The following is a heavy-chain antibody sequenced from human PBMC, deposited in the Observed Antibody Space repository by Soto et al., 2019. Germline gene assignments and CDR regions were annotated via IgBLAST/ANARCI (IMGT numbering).Heavy chain of an antibody. Sequence: GGSLRLSCAACGFPFAENSLSWVRQAPWKGLEWVGFIRKKGYGGTTEYAASVRGRFTISRDDSKSIAYLQMNTLKTEDTAIYYCSRGKLSGWDLQQSYFDYCGQGTLVTVSS. CDR1: GFPFAENS. CDR2: IRKKGYGGTT. V-gene: IGHV3-49*04. J-gene: IGHJ4*02. CDR3: SRGKLSGWDLQQSYFDY. D-gene: IGHD1-26*01.